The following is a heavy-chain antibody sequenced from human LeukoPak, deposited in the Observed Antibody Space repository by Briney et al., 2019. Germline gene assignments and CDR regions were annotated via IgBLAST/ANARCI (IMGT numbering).Heavy chain of an antibody. D-gene: IGHD5-12*01. CDR3: ARGRSTGYPYYFEY. Sequence: GASLKLSCKASGYTFTSYDINWVRQATGQGLEWMGWMNPNSGSTGYAQKFQGRVTITRNTSISTAYMELSGPRSEDTAVYYCARGRSTGYPYYFEYWGQGTLVTVSS. CDR2: MNPNSGST. V-gene: IGHV1-8*03. J-gene: IGHJ4*02. CDR1: GYTFTSYD.